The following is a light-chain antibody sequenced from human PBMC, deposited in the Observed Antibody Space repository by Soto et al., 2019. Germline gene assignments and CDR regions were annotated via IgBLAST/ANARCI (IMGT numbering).Light chain of an antibody. CDR3: GSWDDSLNGWV. V-gene: IGLV1-44*01. J-gene: IGLJ3*02. CDR2: TNN. Sequence: QAVVTQPPSASGTPGQRVTISCSGSTSNIGTNTVNWYQQLPGTAPKVLIYTNNQRPSGVPDRFSGSKSGTSASLAISGLQSEDEAEYFCGSWDDSLNGWVFGGGTKLTVL. CDR1: TSNIGTNT.